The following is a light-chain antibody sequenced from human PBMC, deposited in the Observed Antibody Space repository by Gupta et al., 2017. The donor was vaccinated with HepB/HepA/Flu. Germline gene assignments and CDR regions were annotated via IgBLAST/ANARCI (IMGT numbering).Light chain of an antibody. CDR2: KAS. Sequence: DVQMTLLPSPLSAYLGDRVTITCRASQSISSWLAWYQQKPGKAPKFLIYKASSLESGVPSRFSGSGSRTEFTLTISSLQPDDFATYYCQQYNSYPCSFGQGTKLEIK. V-gene: IGKV1-5*03. CDR1: QSISSW. J-gene: IGKJ2*04. CDR3: QQYNSYPCS.